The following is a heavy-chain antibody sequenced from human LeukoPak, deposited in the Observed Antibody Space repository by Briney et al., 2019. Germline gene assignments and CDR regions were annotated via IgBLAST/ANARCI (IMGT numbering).Heavy chain of an antibody. D-gene: IGHD5-24*01. V-gene: IGHV4-34*01. J-gene: IGHJ4*02. CDR1: GGSFSGYY. Sequence: PSETLSLTCAVYGGSFSGYYWSWIRQPPGKGLEWIGEINHSGSTNYNPSLKSRVTVSVDTSKNQFSLKLSSVTAADTAVYYCASVGDGYNFDYWGQGTLVTVSS. CDR2: INHSGST. CDR3: ASVGDGYNFDY.